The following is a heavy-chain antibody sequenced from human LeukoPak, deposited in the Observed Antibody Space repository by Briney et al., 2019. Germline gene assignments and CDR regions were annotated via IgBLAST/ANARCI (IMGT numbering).Heavy chain of an antibody. CDR1: GFTFSSFG. Sequence: PGGSLRLSCAASGFTFSSFGMHWVRQAPGKGLEWVAFLRHDGGDKFYTDSVKGRFTISRDNSKNTLYLQMNSLRPEDTAVYYCAKEHYDNSWWGTFDICGQGTMVTVSP. V-gene: IGHV3-30*02. CDR2: LRHDGGDK. D-gene: IGHD2-8*02. J-gene: IGHJ3*02. CDR3: AKEHYDNSWWGTFDI.